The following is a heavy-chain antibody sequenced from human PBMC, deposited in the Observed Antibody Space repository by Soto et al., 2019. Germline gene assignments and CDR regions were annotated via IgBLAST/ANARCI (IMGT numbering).Heavy chain of an antibody. CDR3: AKGYCSGPSCYRGYGMDV. Sequence: GGSLRLSCVASGFSFRNYGMHWVRQAPGKGLEWVAVISYEEINNKNYADSVKGRFTISRDNSENTLYLQMDSLRAEDTAVYYCAKGYCSGPSCYRGYGMDVWRQGTTVTVSS. V-gene: IGHV3-30*18. CDR2: ISYEEINNK. J-gene: IGHJ6*02. D-gene: IGHD2-2*01. CDR1: GFSFRNYG.